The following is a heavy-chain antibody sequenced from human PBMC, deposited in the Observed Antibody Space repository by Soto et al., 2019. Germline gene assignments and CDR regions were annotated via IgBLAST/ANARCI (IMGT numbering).Heavy chain of an antibody. CDR3: ATMGGSGGSRHIDY. J-gene: IGHJ4*02. Sequence: QLQLQESGPGLVKPSETLSLTCTVSGGSLSSSSYYWGWIRQPPGKGLGWIGSIYYSGSTYYNPSLKSRVTISVDTSKNQFSLKLSSVTAADTAMYYCATMGGSGGSRHIDYWGQGTLVTVSS. CDR2: IYYSGST. D-gene: IGHD2-15*01. CDR1: GGSLSSSSYY. V-gene: IGHV4-39*01.